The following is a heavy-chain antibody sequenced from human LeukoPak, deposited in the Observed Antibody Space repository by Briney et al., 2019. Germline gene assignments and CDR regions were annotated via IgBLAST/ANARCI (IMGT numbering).Heavy chain of an antibody. CDR2: ISSSSSYI. CDR3: ARDRGPKHYDFWSGYADFDY. Sequence: NPGGSLRLSCAASGFTFSSYSMNWVRQAPWKGLEWVSSISSSSSYIYYADSVKGRFTISRDNAKNSLYLQMNSLRAEDTAVYYCARDRGPKHYDFWSGYADFDYWGQGTLVTVSS. CDR1: GFTFSSYS. V-gene: IGHV3-21*01. J-gene: IGHJ4*02. D-gene: IGHD3-3*01.